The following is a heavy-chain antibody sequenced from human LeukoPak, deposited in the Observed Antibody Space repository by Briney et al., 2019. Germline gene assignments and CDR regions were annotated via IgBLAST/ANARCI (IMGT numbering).Heavy chain of an antibody. J-gene: IGHJ4*02. CDR3: ASSASHSSGWYPIDY. D-gene: IGHD6-19*01. V-gene: IGHV1-8*01. Sequence: ASVKVSCKASGYTFTSYDINWVRQATGQGLEWMGWVNPNSGNTGYAQKFQGRATMTRNTSISTAYMELSSLRSEDTAVYYCASSASHSSGWYPIDYWGQGTLVTVSS. CDR1: GYTFTSYD. CDR2: VNPNSGNT.